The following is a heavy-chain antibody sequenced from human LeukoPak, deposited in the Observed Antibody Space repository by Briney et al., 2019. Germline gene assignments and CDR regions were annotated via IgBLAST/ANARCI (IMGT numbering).Heavy chain of an antibody. CDR2: ISSGSTYI. Sequence: GGSLRLSCAASGFSFSTYSMNWVRQAPGKGLQRISSISSGSTYIFYANSVKGRFTISRDNAKNSLYLQMNSLRAEDTAMYYCVSYDSSGYASFDYWGQGTLVTVSS. V-gene: IGHV3-21*01. CDR3: VSYDSSGYASFDY. J-gene: IGHJ4*02. D-gene: IGHD3-22*01. CDR1: GFSFSTYS.